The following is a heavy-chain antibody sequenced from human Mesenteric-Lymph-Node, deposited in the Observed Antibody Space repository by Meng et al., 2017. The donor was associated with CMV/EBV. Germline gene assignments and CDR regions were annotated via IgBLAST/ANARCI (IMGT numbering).Heavy chain of an antibody. D-gene: IGHD3-10*01. CDR3: AGDYDRSGSYWRY. CDR2: IDSGGRT. V-gene: IGHV3-53*01. CDR1: DVTVSTND. J-gene: IGHJ4*02. Sequence: SCAVSDVTVSTNDMSWVRQAPGKGLEWVAVIDSGGRTYYADTVKGRFTISRDNSKNTVYLQMNSLRDEDTAVYYCAGDYDRSGSYWRYWGQGTLVTVSS.